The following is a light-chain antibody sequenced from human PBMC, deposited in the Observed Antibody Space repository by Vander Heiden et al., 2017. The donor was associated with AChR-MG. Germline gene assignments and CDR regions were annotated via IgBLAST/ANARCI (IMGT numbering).Light chain of an antibody. CDR3: QQYGSSPWT. Sequence: ILFTHSPGTLSSAPGERATLSCRASQSVSSSYLAWYQQKPGQAPRILIYGASSRATGIPDRFSGSGSGTDFTLTISRLEPEDFAVYYCQQYGSSPWTFGQGTKVEIK. CDR2: GAS. CDR1: QSVSSSY. J-gene: IGKJ1*01. V-gene: IGKV3-20*01.